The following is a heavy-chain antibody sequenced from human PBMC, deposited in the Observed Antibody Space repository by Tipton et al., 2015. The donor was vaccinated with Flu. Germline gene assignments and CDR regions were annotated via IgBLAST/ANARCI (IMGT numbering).Heavy chain of an antibody. V-gene: IGHV4-34*01. CDR1: GGSFSGYN. J-gene: IGHJ6*02. Sequence: GLVKPSETLSLTCVISGGSFSGYNGMWVRQRPGKGLEWIGEIDHSETASYTASLRGRVSMSLDRSKNQLSLKVRSVSAADTAVYYCARSFRVAVIGGLDVWGQGTTVTVSS. CDR3: ARSFRVAVIGGLDV. CDR2: IDHSETA. D-gene: IGHD2-21*01.